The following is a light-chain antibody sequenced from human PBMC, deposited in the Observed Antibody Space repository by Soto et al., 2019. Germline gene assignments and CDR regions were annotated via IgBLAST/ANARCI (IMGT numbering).Light chain of an antibody. CDR1: HDISSY. V-gene: IGKV1-9*01. CDR2: AAS. J-gene: IGKJ1*01. CDR3: QQYYSFPRT. Sequence: DIQLTQSPSFLSASVGDRVTITCRASHDISSYLTWYQQKPGKAPTVLIYAASTLQGGVPSRFSGSGSGTEFTLTISSLQSEDFATYYCQQYYSFPRTFGQGTKVEIK.